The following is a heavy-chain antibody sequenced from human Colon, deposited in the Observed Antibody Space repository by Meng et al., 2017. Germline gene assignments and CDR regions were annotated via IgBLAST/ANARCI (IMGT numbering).Heavy chain of an antibody. CDR1: GFTFSSYV. Sequence: GGSLRLSCAASGFTFSSYVMHWVRHAPGKGLEWVAVISFDGSKYYYADSVKGRFTISRDNSKNTLYLQMNSLRAEDTAVYYCARGPQYCSSTNCYAPYFDYWGQGTLVTVSS. J-gene: IGHJ4*02. CDR2: ISFDGSKY. CDR3: ARGPQYCSSTNCYAPYFDY. V-gene: IGHV3-30*04. D-gene: IGHD2-2*01.